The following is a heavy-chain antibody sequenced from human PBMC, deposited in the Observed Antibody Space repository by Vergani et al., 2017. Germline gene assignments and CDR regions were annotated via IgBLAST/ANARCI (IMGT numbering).Heavy chain of an antibody. CDR1: GFTFSGYY. V-gene: IGHV1-2*02. D-gene: IGHD1-26*01. J-gene: IGHJ4*02. CDR2: VNPNSGGT. Sequence: QVQLVQSGAEVKKPGASVKVSCKTSGFTFSGYYIHWVRQAPGQGLEWMGWVNPNSGGTNYAQKFQGRVTMTRDTSISTAYMELSRLRSDDTAVYYCARDKVGAGFDYWGQGTLVTVSS. CDR3: ARDKVGAGFDY.